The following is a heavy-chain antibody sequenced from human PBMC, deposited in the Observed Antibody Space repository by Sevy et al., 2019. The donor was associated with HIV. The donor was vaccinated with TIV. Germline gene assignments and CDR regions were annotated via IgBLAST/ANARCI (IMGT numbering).Heavy chain of an antibody. CDR2: INSDGSST. Sequence: GGSLRLSCVASGFTFDSYWMHWVRQAPGKGLVWVSRINSDGSSTPYADSVKGRFTISRDNAKNTRYLQWNRLGAEDTAVYYCTRGDPIVPPAGYYYHMDVWGKGTTVTVSS. CDR3: TRGDPIVPPAGYYYHMDV. CDR1: GFTFDSYW. V-gene: IGHV3-74*01. D-gene: IGHD1-26*01. J-gene: IGHJ6*03.